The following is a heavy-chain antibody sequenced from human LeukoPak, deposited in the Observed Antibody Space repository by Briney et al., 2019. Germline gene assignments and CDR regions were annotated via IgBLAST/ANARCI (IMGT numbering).Heavy chain of an antibody. CDR1: GGTFSSYA. CDR3: ASYDHGDFDY. Sequence: SVKVSCRASGGTFSSYAISWVRQAPGQGLEWVGGIIPIFGTANYAQKFQGRVTITTDESTSTAYIELSSLRSEDTAVYYCASYDHGDFDYWGQGTLVTVSS. V-gene: IGHV1-69*05. D-gene: IGHD3-3*01. J-gene: IGHJ4*02. CDR2: IIPIFGTA.